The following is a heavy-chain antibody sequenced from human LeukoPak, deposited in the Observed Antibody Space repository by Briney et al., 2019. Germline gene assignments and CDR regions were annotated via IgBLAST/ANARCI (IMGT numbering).Heavy chain of an antibody. D-gene: IGHD3-16*01. J-gene: IGHJ4*02. CDR3: AKVTGGDMITYGGLDY. CDR2: ISGNGDIT. Sequence: GGSLRLSCAASGFTFSNYAMSWVRQAPGKGLEWVSAISGNGDITYYTDSVKGRFTISRDNSKDTLYLQMNSLRAEDTAIYYCAKVTGGDMITYGGLDYWGQGTLVTVSS. V-gene: IGHV3-23*01. CDR1: GFTFSNYA.